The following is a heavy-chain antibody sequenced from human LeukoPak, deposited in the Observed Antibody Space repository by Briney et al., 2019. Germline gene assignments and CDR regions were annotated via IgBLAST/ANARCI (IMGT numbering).Heavy chain of an antibody. CDR1: GGSISSSSYY. CDR2: IYYSGST. D-gene: IGHD1-26*01. V-gene: IGHV4-39*01. J-gene: IGHJ6*02. CDR3: ASQLRGGGSYKVRYYGMDV. Sequence: SSETLSLTCTVSGGSISSSSYYWGWIRQPPGTGLEWIGSIYYSGSTYYNPSLKSRVTISVDTSKNQFSLKLSSVAAADTAVYYCASQLRGGGSYKVRYYGMDVWGQGTTVTVSS.